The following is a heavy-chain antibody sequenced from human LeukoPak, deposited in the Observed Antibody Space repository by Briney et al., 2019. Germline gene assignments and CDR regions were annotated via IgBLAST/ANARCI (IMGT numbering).Heavy chain of an antibody. CDR1: GGSFSGYY. V-gene: IGHV4-34*01. CDR2: INHSGST. J-gene: IGHJ4*02. D-gene: IGHD3-3*01. CDR3: ASPWSGYPYYLDH. Sequence: SETLSLTCAVYGGSFSGYYWSWIRQPPGKGLEWIGEINHSGSTNYNPSLKSQVTISVDTSKNQFSLKLSSVTAADTAVYYCASPWSGYPYYLDHWGQGTLVTVSS.